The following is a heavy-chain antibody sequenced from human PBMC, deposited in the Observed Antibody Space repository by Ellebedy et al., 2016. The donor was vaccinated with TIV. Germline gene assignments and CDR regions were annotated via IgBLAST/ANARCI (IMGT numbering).Heavy chain of an antibody. CDR3: ATYGSGSGGFDY. CDR1: GGSISSYY. Sequence: SETLSLTCTVSGGSISSYYWSWIRRPPGKGLEWIGYIYYSGSTNYNPSLKSRVTISVDTSKNQFSLKLSSVTAADTAIYYCATYGSGSGGFDYWGQGTLVTVSS. V-gene: IGHV4-59*01. CDR2: IYYSGST. D-gene: IGHD3-10*01. J-gene: IGHJ4*02.